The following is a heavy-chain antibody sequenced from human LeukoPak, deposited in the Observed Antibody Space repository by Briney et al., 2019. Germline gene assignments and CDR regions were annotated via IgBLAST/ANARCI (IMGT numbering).Heavy chain of an antibody. CDR1: GGSFSGYY. Sequence: SETLSLTCAVYGGSFSGYYWSWIRQPPGKGLEWIGEINHSGSTNYNPSLKSRVTISVDTSKNQFSLKLSSVTAADTAVYYCARGTYDSSGYYLPYFDYWGRGTLVTVSS. CDR3: ARGTYDSSGYYLPYFDY. J-gene: IGHJ4*02. D-gene: IGHD3-22*01. V-gene: IGHV4-34*01. CDR2: INHSGST.